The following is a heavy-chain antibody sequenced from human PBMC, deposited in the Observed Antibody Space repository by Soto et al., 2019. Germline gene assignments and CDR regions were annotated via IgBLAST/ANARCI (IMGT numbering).Heavy chain of an antibody. CDR2: IYYSGST. CDR1: GGTISSYD. V-gene: IGHV4-59*01. J-gene: IGHJ3*02. CDR3: ARDRGPVGSGFNNAFDI. Sequence: SETLSLTCTVSGGTISSYDWSWIRQPPGKGLEWIGYIYYSGSTNYNPSLKSRVTISVDTSKNQFSLKLSSVTAADTAVYYCARDRGPVGSGFNNAFDIWGQGTMVTVSS. D-gene: IGHD6-19*01.